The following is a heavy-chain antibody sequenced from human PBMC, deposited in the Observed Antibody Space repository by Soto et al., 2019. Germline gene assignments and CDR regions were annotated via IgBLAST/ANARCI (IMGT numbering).Heavy chain of an antibody. D-gene: IGHD1-1*01. CDR1: GFTFSSYS. Sequence: EVQLVESGGGLVQPGGSLRLSCAASGFTFSSYSMNWVRQAPGKGLEWVSYISSSSSTIYYADSVKGRFTISRDNAKNSLYLQMNSLRVEDTAVYYCARTTGTGLDVWGKGTTVTVSS. CDR2: ISSSSSTI. J-gene: IGHJ6*04. V-gene: IGHV3-48*01. CDR3: ARTTGTGLDV.